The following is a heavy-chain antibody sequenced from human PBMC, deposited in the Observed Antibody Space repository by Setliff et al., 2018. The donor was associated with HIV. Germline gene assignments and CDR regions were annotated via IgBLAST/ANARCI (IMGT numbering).Heavy chain of an antibody. Sequence: SVKVSCKASGYTFTSYDISWVRQAPGQGLEWMGWIIPIFGTANYAQKFQGRVTITTDESTSTAYMELSSLRSEDTAVYYCARYHCSGGSCYFPYFDYWGQGTLVTVSS. D-gene: IGHD2-15*01. J-gene: IGHJ4*02. V-gene: IGHV1-69*05. CDR1: GYTFTSYD. CDR3: ARYHCSGGSCYFPYFDY. CDR2: IIPIFGTA.